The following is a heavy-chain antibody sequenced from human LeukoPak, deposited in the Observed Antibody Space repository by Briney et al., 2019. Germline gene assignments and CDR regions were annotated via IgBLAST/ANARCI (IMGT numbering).Heavy chain of an antibody. CDR1: GGSISSYN. CDR2: IYYSGST. V-gene: IGHV4-59*08. Sequence: SETLSLTCTVSGGSISSYNWSWIRQPPGKGLEWIGYIYYSGSTNYNPSLKSRVTISVDTSKSQFSLKLSSVTAADTAVYYCARSWEWLLSWFDPWGQGTLVTVSS. D-gene: IGHD3-3*01. CDR3: ARSWEWLLSWFDP. J-gene: IGHJ5*02.